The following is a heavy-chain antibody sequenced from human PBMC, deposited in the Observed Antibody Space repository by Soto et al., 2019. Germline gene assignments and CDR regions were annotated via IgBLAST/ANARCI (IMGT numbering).Heavy chain of an antibody. J-gene: IGHJ6*02. V-gene: IGHV1-69*13. CDR3: ARDSTERYNWNDGGYYGMDV. CDR2: IIPIFGTA. Sequence: SVKVSCKASGGTFSSYAISWVRQAPGQGLEWMGGIIPIFGTANYAQKFQGRVTITADESTSTAYMELSSLRSEDTAVYYCARDSTERYNWNDGGYYGMDVWGQGTTVTGSS. D-gene: IGHD1-1*01. CDR1: GGTFSSYA.